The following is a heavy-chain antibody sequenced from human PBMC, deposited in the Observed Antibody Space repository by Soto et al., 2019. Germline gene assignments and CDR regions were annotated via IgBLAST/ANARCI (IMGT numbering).Heavy chain of an antibody. CDR1: GYTFTSYG. Sequence: ASVTGFCQASGYTFTSYGISWVRQAPGQGIEWMGWISAYNGNTNYAQKLQGRVTMTTDTSTSTAYMELRSLRSDDTAVYYCARNTPYAYSYDSSGYHDYWGQGSLVTGSS. CDR3: ARNTPYAYSYDSSGYHDY. V-gene: IGHV1-18*04. CDR2: ISAYNGNT. J-gene: IGHJ4*02. D-gene: IGHD3-22*01.